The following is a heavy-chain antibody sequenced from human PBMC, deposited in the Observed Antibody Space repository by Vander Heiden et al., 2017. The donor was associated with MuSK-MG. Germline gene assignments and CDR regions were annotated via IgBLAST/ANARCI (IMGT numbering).Heavy chain of an antibody. J-gene: IGHJ4*02. CDR2: ICHSGST. CDR3: AMNGYCSSTSCYLWT. D-gene: IGHD2-2*03. CDR1: GGPISRGGYS. V-gene: IGHV4-30-2*01. Sequence: QLQLQESGSGLVKPSQTLSLTCAVSGGPISRGGYSWSWIRQPPGKGLEWVGYICHSGSTYHNPSLKSRVTISVDRSKNQFSLKLSSVTAADTAVYYCAMNGYCSSTSCYLWTWGQGTLVTVSS.